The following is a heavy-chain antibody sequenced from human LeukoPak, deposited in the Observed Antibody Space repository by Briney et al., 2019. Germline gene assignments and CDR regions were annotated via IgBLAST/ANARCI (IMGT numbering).Heavy chain of an antibody. D-gene: IGHD3-10*01. V-gene: IGHV1-2*02. CDR3: ARATTYYYGSGSPQQRQYYFDY. J-gene: IGHJ4*02. CDR1: GYTFTGYY. CDR2: INPNSGGT. Sequence: GALVKVSCKASGYTFTGYYMHWVRQAPGQGLEWMGWINPNSGGTNYAQKFQGRVTMTRDTSISTAYMELSRLRSDDTAVYYCARATTYYYGSGSPQQRQYYFDYWGQGTLVAVSS.